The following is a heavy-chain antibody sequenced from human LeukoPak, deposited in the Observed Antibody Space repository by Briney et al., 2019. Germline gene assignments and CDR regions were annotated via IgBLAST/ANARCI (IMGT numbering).Heavy chain of an antibody. Sequence: PSETLSLTCAVYGGSFSGYYWSWIRQPPGKGLEWIGEINHSGSTNYNPSLKSRVTISVDTSKNQFSLKLSSVTAADTAVYYCARRRGGYLKSGHFDYWGQGTLVTVSS. CDR3: ARRRGGYLKSGHFDY. J-gene: IGHJ4*02. CDR1: GGSFSGYY. CDR2: INHSGST. D-gene: IGHD5-12*01. V-gene: IGHV4-34*01.